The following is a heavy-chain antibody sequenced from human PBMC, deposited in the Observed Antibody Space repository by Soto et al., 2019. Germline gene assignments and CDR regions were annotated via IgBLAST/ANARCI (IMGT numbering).Heavy chain of an antibody. CDR3: VKDRRTEAFGMEV. CDR2: ISNDGNNK. Sequence: QVQLVESGGGVVQPGRSLRLSCAASGFTFSSYGMHWVRQAPGKGLEWVAVISNDGNNKYYADSVKGRFTISRDTSRNTVYLQMTSLRAEDTAVFYCVKDRRTEAFGMEVWGQGTAVTVSS. D-gene: IGHD3-3*02. CDR1: GFTFSSYG. J-gene: IGHJ6*02. V-gene: IGHV3-30*18.